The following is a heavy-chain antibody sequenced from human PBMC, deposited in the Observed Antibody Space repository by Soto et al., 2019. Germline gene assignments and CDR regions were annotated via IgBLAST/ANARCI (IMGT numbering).Heavy chain of an antibody. D-gene: IGHD3-22*01. J-gene: IGHJ4*02. CDR3: ARDRSPLLLSEY. Sequence: ASETLSLTCTVSGGSVSSGSYYCSWIRQPPGKGLEWIGYIYYSVSTNYNPSLKSRVTISVDTSKNQFSLKLRSVTAADTAVYYCARDRSPLLLSEYWGQGTMVTVSS. CDR1: GGSVSSGSYY. CDR2: IYYSVST. V-gene: IGHV4-61*01.